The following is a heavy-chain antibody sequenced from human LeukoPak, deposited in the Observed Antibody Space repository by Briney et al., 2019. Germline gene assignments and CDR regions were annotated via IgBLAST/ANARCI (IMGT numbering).Heavy chain of an antibody. Sequence: SETLSLTCTVSGGSISSSSYYWGWIRQPPGKGLEWIGSIFYGGTTHYNPSLKSRVTISVDTSKNQFSLKLSSVTAADTAVYYCARQTTRGQWLAQFDYWGQGTLVTVSS. V-gene: IGHV4-39*01. D-gene: IGHD6-19*01. CDR2: IFYGGTT. CDR1: GGSISSSSYY. CDR3: ARQTTRGQWLAQFDY. J-gene: IGHJ4*02.